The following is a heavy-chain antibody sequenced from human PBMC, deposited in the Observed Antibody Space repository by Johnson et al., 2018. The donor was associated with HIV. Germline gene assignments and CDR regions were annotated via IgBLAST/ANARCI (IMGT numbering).Heavy chain of an antibody. CDR3: ARDDGGGGDAFDI. CDR1: GFTFSSYA. D-gene: IGHD2-15*01. CDR2: ISYDGSNK. Sequence: QVQLVESGGGVVQPGRSLRLSCAASGFTFSSYAMHWVRQAPGKGLEWVAVISYDGSNKYYADSVKGRFTISRDNSKNTLYLQMNSLRAEDTAVYYCARDDGGGGDAFDIWG. J-gene: IGHJ3*02. V-gene: IGHV3-30*04.